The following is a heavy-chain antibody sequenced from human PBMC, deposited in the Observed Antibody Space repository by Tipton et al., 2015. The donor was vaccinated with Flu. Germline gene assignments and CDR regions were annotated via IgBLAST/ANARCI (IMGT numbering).Heavy chain of an antibody. CDR1: GGSIKSANYY. V-gene: IGHV4-31*03. Sequence: TLSLTCTVSGGSIKSANYYWSWIRQHPRKGLEWIGHIYYSGSTYYNPSLQSRATISVDTSQNQFSLKLRSVTAADTAVYYCAKTQLNYYDSPNWFDRWGQGTLVTVSS. J-gene: IGHJ5*02. D-gene: IGHD3-22*01. CDR3: AKTQLNYYDSPNWFDR. CDR2: IYYSGST.